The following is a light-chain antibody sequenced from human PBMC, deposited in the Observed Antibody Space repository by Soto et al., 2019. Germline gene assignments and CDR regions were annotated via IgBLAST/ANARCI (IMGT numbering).Light chain of an antibody. Sequence: QTVVIQEPSFSVSPGGTVTLTCGLSSGSVSTSYYPSWYQQTPGQAPRTLIYNTYTRSSGVPDRFSASILGDKAALTITGAQADDESDYYCVLYMGSGISVFGGGTKLTVL. V-gene: IGLV8-61*01. CDR3: VLYMGSGISV. J-gene: IGLJ2*01. CDR1: SGSVSTSYY. CDR2: NTY.